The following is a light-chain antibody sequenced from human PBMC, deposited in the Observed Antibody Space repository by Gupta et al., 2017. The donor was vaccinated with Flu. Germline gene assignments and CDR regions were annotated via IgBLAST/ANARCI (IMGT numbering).Light chain of an antibody. J-gene: IGLJ1*01. CDR2: EVN. Sequence: GQSVAISCTGTSNDIGGNNYVSWYQQYPGKAPRRIIYEVNKRPSGVPDRLSGSKSGNTASLTVSGLQPEDEADYYCCSYGRSYVFGTGTKVTVL. CDR3: CSYGRSYV. V-gene: IGLV2-11*03. CDR1: SNDIGGNNY.